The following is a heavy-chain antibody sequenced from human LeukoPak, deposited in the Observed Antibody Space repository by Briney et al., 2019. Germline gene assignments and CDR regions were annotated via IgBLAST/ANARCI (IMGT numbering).Heavy chain of an antibody. V-gene: IGHV1-2*02. J-gene: IGHJ4*02. CDR1: GYTFTDYA. Sequence: ASVKVSCKASGYTFTDYALHWVRQAPGQSLEWMGWITPNSGGTNYAQKFQGRVTMTRDTSISTAYMELSRLRSDDTAVYYCARSPQIGSIAVAGIQDYWGQGTLVTVSS. D-gene: IGHD6-19*01. CDR3: ARSPQIGSIAVAGIQDY. CDR2: ITPNSGGT.